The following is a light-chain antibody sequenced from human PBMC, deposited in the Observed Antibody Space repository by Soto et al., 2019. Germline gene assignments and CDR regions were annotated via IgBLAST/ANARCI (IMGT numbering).Light chain of an antibody. J-gene: IGLJ1*01. Sequence: QSVLTQPASASGSPGQSITISCTGTSSDVGGNKYVSWYQQYPGKVPKLIIYDVSNRPSGVSNRFSGSKSGSTASLTISGLQAEDEADYYCSAYTTSIALYVFGAGTKVTVL. CDR2: DVS. CDR1: SSDVGGNKY. V-gene: IGLV2-14*01. CDR3: SAYTTSIALYV.